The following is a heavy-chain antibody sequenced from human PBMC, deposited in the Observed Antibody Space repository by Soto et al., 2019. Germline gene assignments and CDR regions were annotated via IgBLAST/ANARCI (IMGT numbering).Heavy chain of an antibody. V-gene: IGHV3-64D*08. CDR3: VKDGIQLWLREGNNNWFDP. J-gene: IGHJ5*02. CDR2: ISSNGGST. Sequence: GGSLRLSCSASGFTFSSYAMHWVRQAPGKGLEYVSAISSNGGSTYYADSVKGRFTISRDNSKNTLYLQMSSLRAEDTAVYYCVKDGIQLWLREGNNNWFDPWGQGTLVTVSS. CDR1: GFTFSSYA. D-gene: IGHD5-18*01.